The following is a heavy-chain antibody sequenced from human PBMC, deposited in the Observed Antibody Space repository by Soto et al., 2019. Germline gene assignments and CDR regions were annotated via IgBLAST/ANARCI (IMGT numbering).Heavy chain of an antibody. D-gene: IGHD4-17*01. V-gene: IGHV3-33*01. CDR3: ARESDYGDYIRESYYYYYGMDV. CDR2: IWYDGSNK. CDR1: GFTFSSYG. Sequence: ESGGGVVQPGRSLRLSCAASGFTFSSYGMHWVRQAPGKGLEWVAVIWYDGSNKYYADSVKGRFTISRDNSKNTLYLQMNSLRAEDTAVYYCARESDYGDYIRESYYYYYGMDVWGQGTTVTVSS. J-gene: IGHJ6*02.